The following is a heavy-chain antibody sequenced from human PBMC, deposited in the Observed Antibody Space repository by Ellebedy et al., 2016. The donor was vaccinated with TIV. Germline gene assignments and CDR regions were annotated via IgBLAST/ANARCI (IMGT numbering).Heavy chain of an antibody. J-gene: IGHJ4*02. CDR1: GYSFISYW. D-gene: IGHD6-19*01. CDR3: ARGDRGSGWYWDK. V-gene: IGHV5-51*01. Sequence: GESLKISCKGSGYSFISYWIGWVRQMPGKGLEWMGCIYPGDSDTRYSPSFQGQVTISVDKSISTAYLQWSSLKASDTAIYYCARGDRGSGWYWDKWGQGTLVTVSS. CDR2: IYPGDSDT.